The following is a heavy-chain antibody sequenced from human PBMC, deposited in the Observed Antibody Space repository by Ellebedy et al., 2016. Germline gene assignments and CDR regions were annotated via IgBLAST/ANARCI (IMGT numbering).Heavy chain of an antibody. D-gene: IGHD2-2*01. CDR3: ARLHVAGGLLPYQLLWQNYYYYGMDV. V-gene: IGHV5-51*01. CDR1: GYSFTSYW. J-gene: IGHJ6*02. CDR2: IYPGDSDT. Sequence: GESLKISXKGSGYSFTSYWIGWVRQMPGKGLEWMGIIYPGDSDTRYSPSFQGQVTISADKSISTAYLQWSSLKASDTAMYYCARLHVAGGLLPYQLLWQNYYYYGMDVWGQGTTVTVSS.